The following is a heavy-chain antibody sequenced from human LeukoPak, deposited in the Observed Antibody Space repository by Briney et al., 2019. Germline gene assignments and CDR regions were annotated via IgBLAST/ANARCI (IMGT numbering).Heavy chain of an antibody. CDR3: LYSSSSGDY. D-gene: IGHD6-13*01. V-gene: IGHV3-30*03. J-gene: IGHJ4*02. CDR2: ISYDGSKK. Sequence: PGRSLRLSCAASGFTFSSYGMHWVRQAPGKGLEWVAVISYDGSKKYYADSVKGRFTISRDNSKNTLYLQMNSLRAEDTAVYYCLYSSSSGDYWGQGTLVTVSS. CDR1: GFTFSSYG.